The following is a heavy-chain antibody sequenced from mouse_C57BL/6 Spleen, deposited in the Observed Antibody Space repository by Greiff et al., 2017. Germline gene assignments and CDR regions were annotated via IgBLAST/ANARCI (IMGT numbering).Heavy chain of an antibody. J-gene: IGHJ4*01. CDR3: AREGLRTAQVPDAMGY. Sequence: QVQLQQSGAELMKPGASVKLSCKATGYTFTGYWIEWVKQRPGHGLEWIGEILPGSGSTNYNEKFKGKATFTADTSSNTAYMQLSSLTTEDSAIYDCAREGLRTAQVPDAMGYWGQGTSVTVAS. CDR2: ILPGSGST. D-gene: IGHD3-2*02. V-gene: IGHV1-9*01. CDR1: GYTFTGYW.